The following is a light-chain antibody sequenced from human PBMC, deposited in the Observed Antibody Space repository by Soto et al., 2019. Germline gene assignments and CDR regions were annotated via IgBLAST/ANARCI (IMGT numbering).Light chain of an antibody. V-gene: IGLV1-44*01. Sequence: QLVLTQSPSASGTPGQRITISCSGSSSNIGDNPVNWYQQLPGAAPKLLIYINDQRPSGVPDRFSGSKSGTSASLAISGLQPEDEADYYCAAWDDSLNALFGTGTKLTVL. CDR2: IND. J-gene: IGLJ1*01. CDR3: AAWDDSLNAL. CDR1: SSNIGDNP.